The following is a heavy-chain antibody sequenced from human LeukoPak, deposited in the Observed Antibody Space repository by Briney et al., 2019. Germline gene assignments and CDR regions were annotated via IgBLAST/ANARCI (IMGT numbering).Heavy chain of an antibody. CDR1: GFTFNSYA. V-gene: IGHV3-48*03. D-gene: IGHD1-1*01. Sequence: GGSLRPSCAASGFTFNSYAMSWVRQAPGKGLEWVSYISSSGSTIYYADSVKGRFTISRDNAKNSLYLQMNSLRAEDTAVYYCARDFGTGGDAFDIWGQGTMVTVSS. CDR3: ARDFGTGGDAFDI. CDR2: ISSSGSTI. J-gene: IGHJ3*02.